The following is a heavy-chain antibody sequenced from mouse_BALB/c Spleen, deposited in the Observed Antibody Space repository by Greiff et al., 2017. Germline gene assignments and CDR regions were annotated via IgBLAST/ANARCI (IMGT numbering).Heavy chain of an antibody. CDR3: ARGERPPYAMDY. Sequence: EVKLVESGGGLVQPGGSLKLSCAASGFTFSSYGMSWVRQTPDKRLELVATINSNGGSTYYPDSVKGRFTISRDNAKNTLYLQMSSLKSEDTAMYYCARGERPPYAMDYWGQGTSVTVSS. D-gene: IGHD1-2*01. V-gene: IGHV5-6-3*01. CDR1: GFTFSSYG. J-gene: IGHJ4*01. CDR2: INSNGGST.